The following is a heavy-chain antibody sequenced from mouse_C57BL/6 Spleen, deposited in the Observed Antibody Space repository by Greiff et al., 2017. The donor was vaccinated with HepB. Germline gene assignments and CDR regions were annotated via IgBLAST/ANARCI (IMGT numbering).Heavy chain of an antibody. D-gene: IGHD2-1*01. J-gene: IGHJ2*01. Sequence: VQLQQSGAELVRPGASVKLSCTASGFNIKDDYMHWVKQRPEQGLEWIGWIDPENGDTEYASKFQGKATITADTSSNTAYLQLSSLTSEDTAVHYCTRGMGNFYFDYWGQGTTLTVSS. CDR2: IDPENGDT. CDR1: GFNIKDDY. V-gene: IGHV14-4*01. CDR3: TRGMGNFYFDY.